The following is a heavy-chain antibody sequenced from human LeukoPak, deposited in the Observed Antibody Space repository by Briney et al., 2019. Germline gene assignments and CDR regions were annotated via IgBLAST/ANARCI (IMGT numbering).Heavy chain of an antibody. CDR3: ASLSTDCSGGSCYPYYYYYMDV. J-gene: IGHJ6*03. Sequence: GGSLRLSCAASGFTFSSSAMSWVRQASGKGLEWVSGISGSGGSTYYADSVKGRFTISRDNSKNTLYLQMNSLRAEDTAVYYCASLSTDCSGGSCYPYYYYYMDVWGKGTTVTISS. V-gene: IGHV3-23*01. CDR1: GFTFSSSA. CDR2: ISGSGGST. D-gene: IGHD2-15*01.